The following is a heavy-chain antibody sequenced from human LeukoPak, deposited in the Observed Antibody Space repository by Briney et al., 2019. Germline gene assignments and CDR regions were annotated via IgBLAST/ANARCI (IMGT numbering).Heavy chain of an antibody. J-gene: IGHJ4*02. CDR2: IYSGGTT. Sequence: GGSLRLSGAASGFTVSTNYMNWVRQAPGKGLEWVSVIYSGGTTNYADSVKGRFTISRDNSKNMLLLQMNSLRAEDTAVYYCARGGIAARGIFDYWGQGTLVTVSS. CDR1: GFTVSTNY. D-gene: IGHD6-6*01. V-gene: IGHV3-66*01. CDR3: ARGGIAARGIFDY.